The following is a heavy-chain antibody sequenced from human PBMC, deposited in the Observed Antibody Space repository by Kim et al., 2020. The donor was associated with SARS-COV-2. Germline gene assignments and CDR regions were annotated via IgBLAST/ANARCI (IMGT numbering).Heavy chain of an antibody. V-gene: IGHV3-30-3*01. D-gene: IGHD6-13*01. CDR3: ARDFVGGPGIAAAGTPWGDY. CDR2: ISYDGSNK. J-gene: IGHJ4*02. Sequence: GGSLRLSCAASGFTFSSYAMHWVRQAPGKGLEWVAVISYDGSNKYYADSVKGRFTISRDNSKNTLYLQMNSLRAEDTAVYYCARDFVGGPGIAAAGTPWGDYWGQGTLVTVSS. CDR1: GFTFSSYA.